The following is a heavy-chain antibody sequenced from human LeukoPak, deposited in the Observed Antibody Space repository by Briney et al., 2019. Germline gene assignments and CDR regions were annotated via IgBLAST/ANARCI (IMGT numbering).Heavy chain of an antibody. J-gene: IGHJ4*02. D-gene: IGHD5-12*01. CDR2: IKQDGSEK. CDR3: ATSVGDGYDSN. V-gene: IGHV3-7*01. Sequence: SWLRQEKEKGLEWVANIKQDGSEKYYVDSVKGRFTISRDNAKNSLYLQMNSLRAEDTAVYYCATSVGDGYDSNWGQGTLVTVSS.